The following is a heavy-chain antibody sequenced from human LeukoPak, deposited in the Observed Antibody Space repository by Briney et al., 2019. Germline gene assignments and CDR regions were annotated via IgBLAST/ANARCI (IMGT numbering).Heavy chain of an antibody. CDR1: GYTFTAFS. CDR3: AKGRITSTYDAIDI. Sequence: ASVKVSCKASGYTFTAFSLHWVRQAPGQGLERMGWINPNSGDTTYPQMLQGRVTMTRDTSISTAYMELSSLRSDDTAIYYCAKGRITSTYDAIDIWGQGTMVTVSS. J-gene: IGHJ3*02. D-gene: IGHD2/OR15-2a*01. V-gene: IGHV1-2*02. CDR2: INPNSGDT.